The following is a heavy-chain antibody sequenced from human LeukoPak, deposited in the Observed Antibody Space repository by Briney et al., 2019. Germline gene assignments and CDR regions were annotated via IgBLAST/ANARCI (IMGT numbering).Heavy chain of an antibody. CDR1: GFTFSHYA. CDR3: ARAGEDVVLGPAPVGGSPYNWFDP. CDR2: ISYHGIDK. V-gene: IGHV3-30-3*01. D-gene: IGHD2-2*01. J-gene: IGHJ5*02. Sequence: PGGSLRLSCAASGFTFSHYAMHWVRQAPGKGLEWVAVISYHGIDKYYADSAKGRFTISRDNSKNALYLQMNSLRPEDSAVYYCARAGEDVVLGPAPVGGSPYNWFDPWGQGTLVTVSS.